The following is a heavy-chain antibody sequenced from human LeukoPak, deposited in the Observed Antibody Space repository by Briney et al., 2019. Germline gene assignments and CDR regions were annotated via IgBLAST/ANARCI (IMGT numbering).Heavy chain of an antibody. D-gene: IGHD3-3*01. CDR3: ARPDYDFWSGSPGGHYMDV. V-gene: IGHV3-48*01. Sequence: GGSLRLSCAASGFTFSSYAMSWVRQAPGKGLEWVSYISSSSSTIYYADSVKGRFTISRDNAKNSLYLQMNSLRAEDTAVYYCARPDYDFWSGSPGGHYMDVWGKGTTVTVSS. CDR2: ISSSSSTI. J-gene: IGHJ6*03. CDR1: GFTFSSYA.